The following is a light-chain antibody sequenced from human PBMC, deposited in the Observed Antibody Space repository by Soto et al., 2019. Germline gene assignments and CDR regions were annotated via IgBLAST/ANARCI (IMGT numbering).Light chain of an antibody. CDR3: QQYNNWLIT. J-gene: IGKJ5*01. CDR1: QSVSSN. CDR2: GAS. V-gene: IGKV3-15*01. Sequence: EIVMTQSPVTLSLSPWETATLSCRASQSVSSNYVAWFHQKPGQAPRLLMFGASTRATNIPARFSGSGSGTEFTLTISSLQTEDFAVYYCQQYNNWLITFGQGTRLENK.